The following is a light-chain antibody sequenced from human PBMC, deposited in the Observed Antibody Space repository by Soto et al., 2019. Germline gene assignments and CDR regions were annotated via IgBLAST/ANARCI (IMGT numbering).Light chain of an antibody. J-gene: IGKJ5*01. CDR1: QVISNY. CDR2: TAS. CDR3: QQLTSYPIT. Sequence: DIQLSQSPSFLSASVGDRVTITCRASQVISNYLAWYQLKPGKAPKLLISTASILQSGVPSRFSGSGSGTEFTLTISILQPEDLATYYCQQLTSYPITFGQGTRLEIK. V-gene: IGKV1-9*01.